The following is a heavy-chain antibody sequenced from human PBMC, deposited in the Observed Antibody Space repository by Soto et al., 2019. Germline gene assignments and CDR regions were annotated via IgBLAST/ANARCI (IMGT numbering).Heavy chain of an antibody. D-gene: IGHD6-19*01. Sequence: QVQLQESGPGLVKPSQTLSLTCTVSGGSISSGDYYWSWIRQHPGKGLEWIGYIYYSGSTYYNPSLKSRITISVDMSKNQFSLKLRSVTAADTAVYSCARELSPNTRGWYPVLVRWFDSWGQGTLVTVSS. J-gene: IGHJ5*01. V-gene: IGHV4-31*03. CDR1: GGSISSGDYY. CDR2: IYYSGST. CDR3: ARELSPNTRGWYPVLVRWFDS.